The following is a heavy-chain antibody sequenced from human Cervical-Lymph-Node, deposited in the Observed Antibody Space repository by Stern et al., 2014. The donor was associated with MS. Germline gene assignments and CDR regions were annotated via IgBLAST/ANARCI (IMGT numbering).Heavy chain of an antibody. V-gene: IGHV3-21*01. CDR3: ARTTYSGSSFDY. CDR1: GFTFSRYS. J-gene: IGHJ4*02. Sequence: EVQLVESGGGLVKPGGSLRLSCAASGFTFSRYSMNWVRQAPGKGLEWVSSISTSSTYIYYADSVKGRFTISRDNSKNSLYLQLNSLRAEDTAVYYCARTTYSGSSFDYWGQGTLVTVSS. D-gene: IGHD1-26*01. CDR2: ISTSSTYI.